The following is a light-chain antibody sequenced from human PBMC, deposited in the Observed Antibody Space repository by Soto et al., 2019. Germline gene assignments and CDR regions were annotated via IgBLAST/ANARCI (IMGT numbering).Light chain of an antibody. CDR1: SGYVGTYSL. Sequence: QSALAQPASVSGSPGQSITISCTGASGYVGTYSLVSWYQQHPGKAPKVVIYEGRKRPSGVPDRFSGSTSVNTASLTISGLQTDDEADYYCCLYAGATTYVFGTGTKVTVL. V-gene: IGLV2-23*01. CDR2: EGR. J-gene: IGLJ1*01. CDR3: CLYAGATTYV.